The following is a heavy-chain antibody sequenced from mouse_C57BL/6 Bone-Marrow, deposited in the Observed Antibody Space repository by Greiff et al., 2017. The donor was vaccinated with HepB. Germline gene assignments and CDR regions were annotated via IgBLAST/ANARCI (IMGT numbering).Heavy chain of an antibody. CDR2: IDPSDSET. CDR3: ARGDGYYVSFAY. CDR1: GYTFTSYW. J-gene: IGHJ3*01. V-gene: IGHV1-52*01. D-gene: IGHD2-3*01. Sequence: QVQLQQPGAELVRPGSSVKLSCKASGYTFTSYWMHWVKQRPIQGLEWIGNIDPSDSETHYNQKFKDKATLTVDKSSSTAYMQLSSLTSEYSAVYYCARGDGYYVSFAYWGQGTLVTVSA.